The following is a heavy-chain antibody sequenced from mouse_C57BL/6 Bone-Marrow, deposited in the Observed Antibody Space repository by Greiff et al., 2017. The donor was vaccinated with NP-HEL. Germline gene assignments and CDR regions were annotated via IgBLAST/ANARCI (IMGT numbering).Heavy chain of an antibody. J-gene: IGHJ2*01. CDR3: ARGRELVYYFDY. Sequence: VQLQQSGPELVKPGASVKISCKASGYTFTDYYMNWVKQSHGKSLEWIGDINPNNGGTSYNQKFKGKATLTVDKSSSTAYMELRSLTSEDSAVYYCARGRELVYYFDYWVQGTTLTVSS. CDR2: INPNNGGT. V-gene: IGHV1-26*01. CDR1: GYTFTDYY. D-gene: IGHD4-1*01.